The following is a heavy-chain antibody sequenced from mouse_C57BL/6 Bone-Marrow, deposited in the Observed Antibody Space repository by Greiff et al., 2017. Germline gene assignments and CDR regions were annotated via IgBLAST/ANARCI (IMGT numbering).Heavy chain of an antibody. Sequence: VQLHQSGAELVRPGTSVKVSCKASGYAFTNYLIEWVKQRPGQGLEWIGVINPGRGGTNYNAKFQGKATLTADKSSSTAYMQLSSLTSEDSAVYFCARIYPWFAYWGQGTLVTVSA. J-gene: IGHJ3*01. CDR2: INPGRGGT. CDR3: ARIYPWFAY. CDR1: GYAFTNYL. V-gene: IGHV1-54*01. D-gene: IGHD2-3*01.